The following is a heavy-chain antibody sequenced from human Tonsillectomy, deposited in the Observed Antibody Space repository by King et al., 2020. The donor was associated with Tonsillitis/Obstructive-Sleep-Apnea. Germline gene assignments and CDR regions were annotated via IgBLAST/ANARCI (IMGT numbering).Heavy chain of an antibody. J-gene: IGHJ4*02. V-gene: IGHV3-73*01. Sequence: VQLVESGGGLVQPGGSLKLSCAASGFTFSGSAMHWVRQASGKGLEWVGRIRSKGNNYATTYAASVKGRFTISRDDSKNTAYLQMNSLKTEDTAVYYCTRPQYYYDSSGYSTLPFDYWGQGTLVTVSS. CDR3: TRPQYYYDSSGYSTLPFDY. D-gene: IGHD3-22*01. CDR2: IRSKGNNYAT. CDR1: GFTFSGSA.